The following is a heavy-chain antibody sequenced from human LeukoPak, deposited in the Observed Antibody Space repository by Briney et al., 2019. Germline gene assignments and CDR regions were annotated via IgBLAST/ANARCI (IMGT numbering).Heavy chain of an antibody. CDR3: ASLPLWFGESPPP. J-gene: IGHJ5*02. V-gene: IGHV4-39*01. CDR2: IYYSGST. D-gene: IGHD3-10*01. Sequence: SQTLSLTCTVSGGSISSSSYYWGWIRQPPGKGLEWIGSIYYSGSTYYNPSLKSRVTISVDTSKNQFSLKLSSVTAADTAVYYCASLPLWFGESPPPWGQGTLVTVSS. CDR1: GGSISSSSYY.